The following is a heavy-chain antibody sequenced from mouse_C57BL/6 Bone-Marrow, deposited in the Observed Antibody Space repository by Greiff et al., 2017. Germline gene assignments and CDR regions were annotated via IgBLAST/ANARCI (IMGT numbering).Heavy chain of an antibody. J-gene: IGHJ2*01. Sequence: EVQGVESGPGLAKPSQTLSFTCSVTGYSITSDYWNWIRKFPGNKLEYMGYISYSGSTYYNPSLKSRISITRDTSKNQYYLQLNYVTTEYTATYYCARASSRDYFDYWGKGTTLTVSS. CDR1: GYSITSDY. V-gene: IGHV3-8*01. CDR3: ARASSRDYFDY. D-gene: IGHD1-1*01. CDR2: ISYSGST.